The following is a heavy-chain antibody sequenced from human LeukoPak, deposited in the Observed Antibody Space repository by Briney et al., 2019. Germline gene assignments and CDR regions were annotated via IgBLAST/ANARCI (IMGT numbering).Heavy chain of an antibody. D-gene: IGHD3-10*01. CDR1: DYTFTSYG. Sequence: ASVKVSCKASDYTFTSYGITWVRQAPGQGLEWMGWISAYNGNTHYAQKVQGRVTITTDTSTSTAYMELRSLRSDDTAVYYCASGAYYVDFWGQGTLVTVSS. V-gene: IGHV1-18*01. CDR2: ISAYNGNT. CDR3: ASGAYYVDF. J-gene: IGHJ4*02.